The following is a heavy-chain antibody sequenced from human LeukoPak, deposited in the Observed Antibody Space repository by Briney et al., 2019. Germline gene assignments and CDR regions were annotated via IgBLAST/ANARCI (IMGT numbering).Heavy chain of an antibody. D-gene: IGHD1-26*01. V-gene: IGHV3-64D*06. CDR1: GFTFSSYA. J-gene: IGHJ4*02. Sequence: GGSLRLSCSASGFTFSSYAMHWVRQAPGKGLEYVSAISSNGGSTYYADSVKARFTISRDNSKVTLYLQMTSLRPEDTAIYYCVKDPSGNYFYFDYWGQGTLVTVSS. CDR2: ISSNGGST. CDR3: VKDPSGNYFYFDY.